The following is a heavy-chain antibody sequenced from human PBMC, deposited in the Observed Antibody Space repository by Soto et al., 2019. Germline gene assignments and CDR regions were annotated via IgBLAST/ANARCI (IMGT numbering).Heavy chain of an antibody. D-gene: IGHD3-16*02. CDR1: GGSISSSNW. J-gene: IGHJ3*02. CDR2: IYHSGST. V-gene: IGHV4-4*02. Sequence: SETLSLTCAVSGGSISSSNWWSWVRQPPGKGLEWIGEIYHSGSTNYNPSLKSRVTISVDKSKNQFSLKLSSVTAADTAVYYCARGVTFGGVIARVWTSRGGPFDIWGQGTMVT. CDR3: ARGVTFGGVIARVWTSRGGPFDI.